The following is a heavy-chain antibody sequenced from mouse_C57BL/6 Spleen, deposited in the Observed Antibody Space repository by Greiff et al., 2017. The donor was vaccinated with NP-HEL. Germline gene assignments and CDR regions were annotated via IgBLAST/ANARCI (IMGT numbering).Heavy chain of an antibody. CDR1: GYTFTSYW. J-gene: IGHJ4*01. CDR3: ATNYYGSSPLAMDY. CDR2: IDPSDSYT. Sequence: QVHVKQPGAELVMPGASVKLSCKASGYTFTSYWMHWVKQRPGQGLEWIGEIDPSDSYTNYNQKFKGKSTLTVDKSSSTAYMQLSSLTSEDSAVYYCATNYYGSSPLAMDYWGQGTSVTVSS. D-gene: IGHD1-1*01. V-gene: IGHV1-69*01.